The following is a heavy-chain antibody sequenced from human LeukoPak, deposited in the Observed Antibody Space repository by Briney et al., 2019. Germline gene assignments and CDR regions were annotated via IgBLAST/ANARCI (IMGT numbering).Heavy chain of an antibody. CDR2: ISYGGRNK. Sequence: GGSLRLSCAASGLTFDTYAMHWVRQAPGKGLEWVAVISYGGRNKYYADSVKGRFTISRDNSKNTLYLQMNSLRTEDTAVCYCARVLYSSGWYGLFDYWGQGTLVTVSS. CDR3: ARVLYSSGWYGLFDY. V-gene: IGHV3-30*04. CDR1: GLTFDTYA. J-gene: IGHJ4*02. D-gene: IGHD6-19*01.